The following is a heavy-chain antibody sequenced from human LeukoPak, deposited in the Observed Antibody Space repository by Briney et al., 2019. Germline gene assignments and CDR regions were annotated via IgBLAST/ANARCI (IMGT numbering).Heavy chain of an antibody. CDR3: AKSGY. J-gene: IGHJ4*02. Sequence: GGSLRFSCVASGFTVSSNYMTWVRQAPGKGLEWVSIIYIGGNTYYADSVKGRFTISRDNSKNTLYLQMNSLRAEDTAVYYCAKSGYWGQGTLVTVSS. CDR1: GFTVSSNY. CDR2: IYIGGNT. V-gene: IGHV3-53*01.